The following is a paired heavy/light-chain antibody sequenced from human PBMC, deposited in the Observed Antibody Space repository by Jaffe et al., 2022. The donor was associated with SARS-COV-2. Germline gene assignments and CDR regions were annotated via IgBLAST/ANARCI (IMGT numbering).Light chain of an antibody. Sequence: EIVMTQSPVTLSVSPGERATLSCRASQSVSSNLAWHQQKPGQAPRLLIYGASTRATGIPARFSGSGSGTEFTLTISSLQSEDFAVYYCQQYNNWPVTFGQGTRVEIK. CDR1: QSVSSN. CDR3: QQYNNWPVT. CDR2: GAS. J-gene: IGKJ1*01. V-gene: IGKV3-15*01.
Heavy chain of an antibody. CDR1: GYSFTSYW. CDR3: ARGGFGDFPPYYFDY. CDR2: IYPGDSDT. J-gene: IGHJ4*02. V-gene: IGHV5-51*01. D-gene: IGHD3-16*01. Sequence: EVQLEQSGAEVKKPGESLKISCQGSGYSFTSYWIAWVRQMPGEGLEWMGIIYPGDSDTKYSPSFQGQVIVSADKSINTAYLQFSSLKASDTAMYYCARGGFGDFPPYYFDYWGQGSLVTVSS.